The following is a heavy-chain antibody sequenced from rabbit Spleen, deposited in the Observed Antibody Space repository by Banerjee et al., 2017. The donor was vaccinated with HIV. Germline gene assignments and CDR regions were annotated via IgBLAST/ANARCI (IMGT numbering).Heavy chain of an antibody. Sequence: QEQLVESGGGLVQPGGSLKLSCKASGFDFSNYGVSWVRQAPGKGLEWIGYIEPLFGNTYYANWVNGRFTISSHNAQNTLYLQLSSLTAADTATYFCARGSAAMTMVITGFYFNLWGQGTLVTVS. V-gene: IGHV1S47*01. J-gene: IGHJ4*01. D-gene: IGHD2-1*01. CDR2: IEPLFGNT. CDR1: GFDFSNYG. CDR3: ARGSAAMTMVITGFYFNL.